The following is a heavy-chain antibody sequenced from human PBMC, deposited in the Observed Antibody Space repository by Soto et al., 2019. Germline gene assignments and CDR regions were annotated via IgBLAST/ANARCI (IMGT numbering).Heavy chain of an antibody. Sequence: GESLKISCAASGFSFSTYRMNWVREAPGKGLQWVGNIKPDGSEKFYVDAVKGRFTISRDNAKNSLYLQMNSLRAEDTAIYYCAREGRLLGADDIWGQGTLVTVSS. CDR2: IKPDGSEK. CDR1: GFSFSTYR. CDR3: AREGRLLGADDI. J-gene: IGHJ3*02. D-gene: IGHD3-10*01. V-gene: IGHV3-7*01.